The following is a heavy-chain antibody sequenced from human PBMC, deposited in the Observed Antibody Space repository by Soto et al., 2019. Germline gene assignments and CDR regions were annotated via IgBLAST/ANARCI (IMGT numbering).Heavy chain of an antibody. V-gene: IGHV3-23*01. CDR2: LSDSGGSI. Sequence: GGSLRLSCTASGFTFSSNAMTWVRQAPGKGLEWVSGLSDSGGSIYYADSVKGRFTISRDNSMNTLYLQMKTLRAEDTAVYYCAKVSSSWYAGFFDLWGQGTLVTVSS. CDR3: AKVSSSWYAGFFDL. CDR1: GFTFSSNA. J-gene: IGHJ4*02. D-gene: IGHD6-13*01.